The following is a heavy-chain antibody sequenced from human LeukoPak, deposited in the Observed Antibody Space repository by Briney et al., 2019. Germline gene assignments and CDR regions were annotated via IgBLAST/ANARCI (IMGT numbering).Heavy chain of an antibody. V-gene: IGHV4-59*01. CDR1: GGSISSYY. Sequence: PPETLSLTCTVSGGSISSYYWSWIRQPPGKGLEWIGSIYHSGSTYYNPSLKSRVTISVDTSKNQFSLKLSSVTAADTAVYYCARDGAPGVEMATINAFDIWGQGTMVTVSS. D-gene: IGHD5-24*01. CDR3: ARDGAPGVEMATINAFDI. CDR2: IYHSGST. J-gene: IGHJ3*02.